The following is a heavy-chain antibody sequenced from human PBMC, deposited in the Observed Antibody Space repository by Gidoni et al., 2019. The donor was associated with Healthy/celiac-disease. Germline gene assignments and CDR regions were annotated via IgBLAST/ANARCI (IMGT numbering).Heavy chain of an antibody. CDR3: TRGIAARPLDY. V-gene: IGHV3-49*05. CDR2: NRSKAYGGKT. Sequence: EVQLVASGGGFVTPGRSLSLSCTASGFTFGDYAMSWFRQAPGKGLEWVGINRSKAYGGKTEYDACVKGRVTISRDESKSIAYLQMNSLKTEDTAVYYCTRGIAARPLDYWGQGTLVTVSS. CDR1: GFTFGDYA. J-gene: IGHJ4*02. D-gene: IGHD6-6*01.